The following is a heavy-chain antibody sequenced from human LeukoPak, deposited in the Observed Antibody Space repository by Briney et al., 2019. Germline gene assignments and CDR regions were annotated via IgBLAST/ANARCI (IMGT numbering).Heavy chain of an antibody. CDR1: GVPSSNYR. J-gene: IGHJ4*02. Sequence: GGPLRLSTVPSGVPSSNYRMTWVRKAPGKGLEWVATAKKDVSEKYYVDSVKGRFTVSRDNAKNSLYLQNTSLRAEDTAMHYCAAGGYWGQGTLVTVSS. V-gene: IGHV3-7*05. D-gene: IGHD3-16*01. CDR3: AAGGY. CDR2: AKKDVSEK.